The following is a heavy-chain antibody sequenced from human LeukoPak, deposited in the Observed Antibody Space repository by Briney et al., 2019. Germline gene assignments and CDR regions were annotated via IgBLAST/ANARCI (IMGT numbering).Heavy chain of an antibody. CDR2: IYYSGST. J-gene: IGHJ4*02. V-gene: IGHV4-39*07. CDR1: GGSISSSGYY. CDR3: ARGVKSQIFDY. Sequence: PSETLSLTCTVSGGSISSSGYYWGWIRQPPGKGLEWIGCIYYSGSTYYNPSLKSRVTISVDTSKNQFSLKLSSVTAADTAVYYCARGVKSQIFDYWGQGTLVTVSS.